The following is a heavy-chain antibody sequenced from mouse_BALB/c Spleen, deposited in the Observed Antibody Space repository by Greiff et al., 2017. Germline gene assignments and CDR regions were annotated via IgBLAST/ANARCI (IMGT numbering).Heavy chain of an antibody. J-gene: IGHJ3*01. D-gene: IGHD2-1*01. CDR1: GYTFTSYY. V-gene: IGHV1S56*01. Sequence: VQLQQSGPELVKPGASVKMSCKASGYTFTSYYIHWVKQRPGQGLEWIGWIYPGDGSTKYNEKFKGKTTLTADKSSSTAYMLLSSLTSEDSAIYFCARNYGNYGGFAYWGQGTLVTVSA. CDR3: ARNYGNYGGFAY. CDR2: IYPGDGST.